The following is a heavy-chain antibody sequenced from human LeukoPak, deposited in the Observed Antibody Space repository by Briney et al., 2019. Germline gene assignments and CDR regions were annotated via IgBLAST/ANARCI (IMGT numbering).Heavy chain of an antibody. CDR1: GYTFTGDY. D-gene: IGHD6-13*01. Sequence: GASVKVSCKASGYTFTGDYIHWVRQAPGRGLEWMGWINPNSGGTNYAQKFQGRVTMTRDTSISTAYMELSRLRSDDTAVYYCARDEAAPQGAFDIWGQGTMVTVSS. J-gene: IGHJ3*02. CDR2: INPNSGGT. CDR3: ARDEAAPQGAFDI. V-gene: IGHV1-2*02.